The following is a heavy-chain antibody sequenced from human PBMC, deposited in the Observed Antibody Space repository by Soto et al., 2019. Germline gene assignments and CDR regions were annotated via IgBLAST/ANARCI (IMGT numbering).Heavy chain of an antibody. CDR2: ISGDGSST. CDR1: EFTFRSYW. J-gene: IGHJ4*02. D-gene: IGHD1-1*01. Sequence: EVQLVDSGGGLVQPGGSLRLSCAASEFTFRSYWMHWVRQSPGKGLVWVSRISGDGSSTTYADSVRGRFTISRDNAKNTVYLQMNSLRAEDTAVYYCARNDRDVDYFDYWGQGTLVTVSS. V-gene: IGHV3-74*01. CDR3: ARNDRDVDYFDY.